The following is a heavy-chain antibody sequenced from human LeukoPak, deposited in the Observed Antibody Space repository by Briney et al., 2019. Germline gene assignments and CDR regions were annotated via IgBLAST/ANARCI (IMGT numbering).Heavy chain of an antibody. CDR2: IYYSGST. CDR3: ARRRFLEYGDYYYYYMDV. J-gene: IGHJ6*03. Sequence: SETLSLTCTVSGGSISSYYWSWIRQPPGKGLEWIGYIYYSGSTNYNPSLKSRVTISVDTSKNQFSLKLSSVTAADTAVYYCARRRFLEYGDYYYYYMDVWGKGTTVTVSS. CDR1: GGSISSYY. V-gene: IGHV4-59*01. D-gene: IGHD3-3*01.